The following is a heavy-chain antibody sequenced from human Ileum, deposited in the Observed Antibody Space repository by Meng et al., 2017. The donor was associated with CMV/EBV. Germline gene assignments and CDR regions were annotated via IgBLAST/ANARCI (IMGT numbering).Heavy chain of an antibody. CDR2: IYYTGST. Sequence: GSLRLSCTVSGVSITTSYWSWIRQPPGKGPEGIGYIYYTGSTNYNPSLKSRVTISLDTSKNQFSLKLSTVTAADTAVYYCARGYYDSSGSSNTFDIWGQGTMVTVSS. V-gene: IGHV4-59*01. J-gene: IGHJ3*02. D-gene: IGHD3-22*01. CDR3: ARGYYDSSGSSNTFDI. CDR1: GVSITTSY.